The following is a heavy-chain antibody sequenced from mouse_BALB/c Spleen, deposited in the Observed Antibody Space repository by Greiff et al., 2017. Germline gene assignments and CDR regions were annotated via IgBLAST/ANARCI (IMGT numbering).Heavy chain of an antibody. J-gene: IGHJ1*01. CDR2: INPGSGGT. D-gene: IGHD1-1*01. CDR1: GYAFTNYL. Sequence: QVQLKESGAELVRPGTSVKVSCKASGYAFTNYLIEWVKQRPGQGLEWIGVINPGSGGTNYNEKFKGKATLTADKSSSTAYMQLSSLTSDDSAVYFCARSFYYYGSSYFDVWGAGTTVTVSS. CDR3: ARSFYYYGSSYFDV. V-gene: IGHV1-54*01.